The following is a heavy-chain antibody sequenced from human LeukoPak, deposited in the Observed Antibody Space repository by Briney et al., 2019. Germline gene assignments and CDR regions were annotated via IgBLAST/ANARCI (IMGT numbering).Heavy chain of an antibody. CDR1: ALTFSRCA. Sequence: GGSLRLSCTTSALTFSRCAILWARQAPGKGLEWGVFMSDDRTSEYYAVTVSGRFTITRHNSQYTVYLQMNSLREEDRAVYYCARDRRDGNNLAYHFDYWGQGTLVAVSS. CDR2: MSDDRTSE. D-gene: IGHD5-24*01. CDR3: ARDRRDGNNLAYHFDY. J-gene: IGHJ4*02. V-gene: IGHV3-30*14.